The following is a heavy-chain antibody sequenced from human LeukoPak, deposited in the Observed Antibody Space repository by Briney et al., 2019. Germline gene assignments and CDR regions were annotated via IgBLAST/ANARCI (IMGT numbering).Heavy chain of an antibody. V-gene: IGHV4-61*01. Sequence: SETLSLTCTVFGGSVSSGSYYWSWIRQPPGKGLEWIGYIYYSGSTNYNPSLKSRVTISVDTSKNQFSLKLSSVTAADTAVYYCARGGYGYVYYFDYWGQGTLVTVSS. CDR2: IYYSGST. D-gene: IGHD5-18*01. J-gene: IGHJ4*02. CDR1: GGSVSSGSYY. CDR3: ARGGYGYVYYFDY.